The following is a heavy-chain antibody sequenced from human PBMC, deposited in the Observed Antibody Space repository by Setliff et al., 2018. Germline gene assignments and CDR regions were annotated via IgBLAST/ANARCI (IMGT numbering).Heavy chain of an antibody. CDR1: GYTFTSYG. Sequence: GASVKVSCKASGYTFTSYGISWVRQAPGQGLEWMGGTIPIFGTTNYAQKFQGRVTIITDESTSTAYMELSSLTSADTAVYYCAREGVDTRSSTDYRYYMDVWGKGTTVTVSS. V-gene: IGHV1-69*05. D-gene: IGHD5-18*01. CDR2: TIPIFGTT. J-gene: IGHJ6*03. CDR3: AREGVDTRSSTDYRYYMDV.